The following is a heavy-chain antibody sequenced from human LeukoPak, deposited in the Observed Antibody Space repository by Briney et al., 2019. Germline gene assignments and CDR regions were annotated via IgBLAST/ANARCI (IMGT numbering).Heavy chain of an antibody. V-gene: IGHV3-30*02. J-gene: IGHJ4*02. D-gene: IGHD3-9*01. CDR2: IRYDGSNK. CDR1: GFIFSTYV. Sequence: GRSLRLSCAASGFIFSTYVMHWVRQAPGKGLEWVAFIRYDGSNKYYADSVKGRFTISRDNSKNTLYLQMNSLRAEDTAVYYCAKDRDILTGYSSFDYWGQGTLVTVSS. CDR3: AKDRDILTGYSSFDY.